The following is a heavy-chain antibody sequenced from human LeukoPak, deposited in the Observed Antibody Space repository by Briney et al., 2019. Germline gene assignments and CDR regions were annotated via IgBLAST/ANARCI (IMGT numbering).Heavy chain of an antibody. V-gene: IGHV3-23*01. Sequence: GGSLRLSCAASGFTFSSYAMSWVRQAPGKGLEWVSAISGSGGSTYYADSVKGRFTISRDNSKNTLYLQMNSLRAEDTAVYYCARGSTLVRGVYEFDYWGQGTLVTVSS. CDR2: ISGSGGST. CDR3: ARGSTLVRGVYEFDY. CDR1: GFTFSSYA. D-gene: IGHD3-10*01. J-gene: IGHJ4*02.